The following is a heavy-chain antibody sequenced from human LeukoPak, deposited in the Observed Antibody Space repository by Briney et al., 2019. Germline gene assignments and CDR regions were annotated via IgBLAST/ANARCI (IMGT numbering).Heavy chain of an antibody. Sequence: PGGSLRLSCAASGFTFSSYAMSWVRQAPGKGLEWVSAMSADGGSTYYADSVKGRFSISGDNSKNTLYLQMNSLRAEDTAIYYCAKAGGYCTSTSCYLFDWGQGTLVTVSS. CDR3: AKAGGYCTSTSCYLFD. CDR1: GFTFSSYA. CDR2: MSADGGST. D-gene: IGHD2-2*01. V-gene: IGHV3-23*01. J-gene: IGHJ4*02.